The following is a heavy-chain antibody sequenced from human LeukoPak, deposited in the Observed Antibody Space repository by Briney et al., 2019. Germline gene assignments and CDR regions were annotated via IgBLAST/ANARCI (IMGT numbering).Heavy chain of an antibody. J-gene: IGHJ4*02. V-gene: IGHV3-23*01. CDR2: ISGSGGST. Sequence: GGSLRLSCAASGFTFSSYAMSWVRQAPGKGLEWVSAISGSGGSTYYADSVKGRFTISRDNSKNTLYLQMNSLRAEDTAVYYCAKHRKLITMISLSYWGQGTLVTVSS. D-gene: IGHD3-22*01. CDR3: AKHRKLITMISLSY. CDR1: GFTFSSYA.